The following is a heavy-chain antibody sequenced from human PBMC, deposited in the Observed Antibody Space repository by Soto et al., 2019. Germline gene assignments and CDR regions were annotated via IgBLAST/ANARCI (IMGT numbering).Heavy chain of an antibody. CDR2: TYHGGST. CDR1: GYSISSGYY. CDR3: ARDVNESGSEVVRSPAVSRRSKRVHVFDP. J-gene: IGHJ5*02. D-gene: IGHD3-10*01. Sequence: PSETLSLTCAVSGYSISSGYYWGWIGQPPGKGLGWIGSTYHGGSTYYNPPLTSRLTTSVATSTTQFSLKASSLTAADTAVYYSARDVNESGSEVVRSPAVSRRSKRVHVFDPCGPGTLVT. V-gene: IGHV4-38-2*02.